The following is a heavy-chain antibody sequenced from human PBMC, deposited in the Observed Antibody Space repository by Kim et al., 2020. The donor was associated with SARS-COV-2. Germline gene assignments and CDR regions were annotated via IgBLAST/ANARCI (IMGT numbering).Heavy chain of an antibody. J-gene: IGHJ6*02. CDR3: ARVLLWFGELLSYGMDV. CDR2: IYSGGST. D-gene: IGHD3-10*01. V-gene: IGHV3-53*01. Sequence: GGSLRLSCAASGFTVSSNYMSWVRQAPGKGLEWVSVIYSGGSTYYADSVKGRFTISRDNSKNTLYLQMNSLRAEDTAVYYCARVLLWFGELLSYGMDVWGQGTTVTVSS. CDR1: GFTVSSNY.